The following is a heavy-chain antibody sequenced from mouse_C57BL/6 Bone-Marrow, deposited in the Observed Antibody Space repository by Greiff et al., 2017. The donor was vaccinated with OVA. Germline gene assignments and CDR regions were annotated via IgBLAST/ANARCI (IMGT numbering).Heavy chain of an antibody. CDR3: ASYYSNYDYFDY. D-gene: IGHD2-5*01. CDR2: IRNKANGYTT. V-gene: IGHV7-3*01. Sequence: EVQVVESGGGLVQPGGSLSLSCAASGFTFTDYYMSWVRQPPGKALEWLGFIRNKANGYTTEYSASVKGRFTISRDNSQSILYLQMNALRAEDSATYYCASYYSNYDYFDYWGQGTTLTVSS. CDR1: GFTFTDYY. J-gene: IGHJ2*01.